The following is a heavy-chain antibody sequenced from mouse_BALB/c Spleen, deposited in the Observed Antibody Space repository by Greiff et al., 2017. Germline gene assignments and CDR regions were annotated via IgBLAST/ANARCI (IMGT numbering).Heavy chain of an antibody. CDR1: GYTFSSYW. Sequence: QVQLQQSGAELMKPGASVKISCKATGYTFSSYWIEWVKQRPGHGLEWIGEILPGSGSTNYNEKFKGKATFTADTSSNTAYMQLSSLTSEDSAVYYCARHYGKRAWFAYWGQGTLVTVSA. J-gene: IGHJ3*01. D-gene: IGHD2-1*01. V-gene: IGHV1-9*01. CDR3: ARHYGKRAWFAY. CDR2: ILPGSGST.